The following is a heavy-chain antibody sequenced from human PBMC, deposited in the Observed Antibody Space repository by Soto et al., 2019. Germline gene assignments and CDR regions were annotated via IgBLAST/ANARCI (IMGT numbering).Heavy chain of an antibody. Sequence: PGESLKISCKASGYSFSSYWIAWVRQMPGKGLEWMGIIYPADSDIRYSESSEGHVTISADKSISTAYLQWSSLKASDNAKYYCARLPTWRHYYGMDVWGQGTTVTVSS. CDR3: ARLPTWRHYYGMDV. V-gene: IGHV5-51*01. J-gene: IGHJ6*02. CDR2: IYPADSDI. D-gene: IGHD3-3*01. CDR1: GYSFSSYW.